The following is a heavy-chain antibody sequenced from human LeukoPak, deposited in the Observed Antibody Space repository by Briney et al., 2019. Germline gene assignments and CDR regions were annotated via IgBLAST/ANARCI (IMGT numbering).Heavy chain of an antibody. J-gene: IGHJ1*01. CDR1: GFMFSNYA. D-gene: IGHD3-10*01. CDR2: ISFDGDNK. Sequence: GGSLRLSCAASGFMFSNYAIHWVRQAPGKGLEWVADISFDGDNKYYADSVKGRFMISRDNSKNTVYLQMNSLRIEDTAVYYCAGEPSDNFGELVSSAEYFQHWGQGTRVTVSS. V-gene: IGHV3-30-3*01. CDR3: AGEPSDNFGELVSSAEYFQH.